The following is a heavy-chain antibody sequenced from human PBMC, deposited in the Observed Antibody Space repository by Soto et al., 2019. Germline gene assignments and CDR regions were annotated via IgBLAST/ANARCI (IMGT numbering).Heavy chain of an antibody. J-gene: IGHJ4*02. CDR2: IRGSGGDT. CDR3: AKDLRNYGSGNYWDY. Sequence: EVQLLESGGDLVQPGGSLRLSCAASGFTFSTYAMTWVRQAPKKGLEWVSAIRGSGGDTYYADSVRGRFTISRDNSKTTLYLQMNSLRAEDTAVYYCAKDLRNYGSGNYWDYWGQGTLVTVSS. V-gene: IGHV3-23*01. CDR1: GFTFSTYA. D-gene: IGHD3-10*01.